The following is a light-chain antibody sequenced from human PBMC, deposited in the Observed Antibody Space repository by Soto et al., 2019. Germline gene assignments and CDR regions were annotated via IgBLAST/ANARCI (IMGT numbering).Light chain of an antibody. J-gene: IGLJ1*01. CDR2: EVS. V-gene: IGLV2-14*01. Sequence: QSFLTQPASVSGSPGQSITISCTGTSSDVGGYNYVSWYQQQSGKAPKLMIHEVSNRPSGVSNRFSGSKSGNTASLTISGLQAEDEADYYCSSYTRSRAYVFGIGTKVTVL. CDR1: SSDVGGYNY. CDR3: SSYTRSRAYV.